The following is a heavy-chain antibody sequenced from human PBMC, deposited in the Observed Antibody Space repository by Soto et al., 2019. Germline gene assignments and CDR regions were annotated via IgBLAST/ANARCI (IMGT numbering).Heavy chain of an antibody. CDR1: GIAFSSSR. CDR3: VRDWGSSPAVFDR. D-gene: IGHD6-6*01. CDR2: IWYDGSNK. J-gene: IGHJ4*02. V-gene: IGHV3-33*01. Sequence: QVQVVESGGGVVQPGRSLRLSCAASGIAFSSSRMHWVRQAPGKGLEWVAVIWYDGSNKYYADSVKGRFTISRDNSKNTLFLQMSSLRVEDTAVYYCVRDWGSSPAVFDRWGQGTLVTVSS.